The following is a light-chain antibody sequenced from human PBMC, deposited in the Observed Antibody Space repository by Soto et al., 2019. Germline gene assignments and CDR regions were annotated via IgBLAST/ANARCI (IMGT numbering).Light chain of an antibody. CDR1: QSINSN. J-gene: IGKJ5*01. CDR2: GAS. Sequence: EVLMTQSPATLSVSPGDRATLSCRASQSINSNLAWYQQQPGQAPRLLIYGASTRATAVTDRFSGSGSGTDFTLTITSLQSDGFAVYSSQQRSNWPITFGPGERLAIK. CDR3: QQRSNWPIT. V-gene: IGKV3-15*01.